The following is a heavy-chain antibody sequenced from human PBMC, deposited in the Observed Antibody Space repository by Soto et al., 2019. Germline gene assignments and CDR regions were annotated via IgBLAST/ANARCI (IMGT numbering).Heavy chain of an antibody. V-gene: IGHV4-34*01. CDR3: ARVGDGYNYYYYYGMDV. CDR1: GGFFHGYA. D-gene: IGHD5-12*01. CDR2: INHSGST. J-gene: IGHJ6*02. Sequence: PDNLYLPCAVHGGFFHGYAFRGFRQPPGKGLEWIGEINHSGSTNYNPSLKSRVTISVDTSKNQFSLKLSSVTAADTAVYYCARVGDGYNYYYYYGMDVWGQGTTVT.